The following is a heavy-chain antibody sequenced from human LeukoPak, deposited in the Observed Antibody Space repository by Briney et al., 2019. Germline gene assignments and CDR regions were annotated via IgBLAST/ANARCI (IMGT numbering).Heavy chain of an antibody. CDR2: ISGSGGST. CDR1: GFTLSSYA. J-gene: IGHJ5*02. D-gene: IGHD2-2*01. Sequence: GGSLRLSCAASGFTLSSYAMSWVRQAPGKGLEWVSAISGSGGSTYYADSVKGRFTISRDNSKNTLYLQMNSLRAEDTAVYYCAKAPRRNYCSSTSCSSKNNWFDPWGQGTLVTVSS. CDR3: AKAPRRNYCSSTSCSSKNNWFDP. V-gene: IGHV3-23*01.